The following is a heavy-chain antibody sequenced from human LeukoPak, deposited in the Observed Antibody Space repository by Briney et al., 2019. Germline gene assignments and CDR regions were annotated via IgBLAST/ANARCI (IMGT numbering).Heavy chain of an antibody. CDR1: GVSISSSNW. J-gene: IGHJ4*02. V-gene: IGHV4-4*02. D-gene: IGHD3-16*01. Sequence: SGTLSLTCAVSGVSISSSNWWTWVRQPPGKGLEWIGEICHSGSTTYNPSLKSRVTISVDKSKNQFSLKLSSVTAADTAVYYCARWGSSSGRYYFDSWGQGTLVIVSS. CDR2: ICHSGST. CDR3: ARWGSSSGRYYFDS.